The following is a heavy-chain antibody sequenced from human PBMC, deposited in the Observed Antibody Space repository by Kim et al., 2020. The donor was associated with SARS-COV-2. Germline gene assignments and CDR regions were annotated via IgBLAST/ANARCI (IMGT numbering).Heavy chain of an antibody. J-gene: IGHJ4*02. CDR2: INHSGST. CDR3: ARAVLGVIPQQQLVPYYYFDY. D-gene: IGHD6-13*01. CDR1: GGSFSGYY. V-gene: IGHV4-34*01. Sequence: SETLSLTCAVYGGSFSGYYWSWIRQPPGKGLEWIGEINHSGSTNYNPSLKSRVTISVDTSKNQFSLKLSSVTAADTAVYYCARAVLGVIPQQQLVPYYYFDYWGQGTLVTVSS.